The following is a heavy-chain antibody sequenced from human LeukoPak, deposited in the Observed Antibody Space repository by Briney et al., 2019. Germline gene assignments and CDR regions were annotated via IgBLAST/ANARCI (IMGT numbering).Heavy chain of an antibody. J-gene: IGHJ4*02. CDR3: AKDRRGSSSDLDS. D-gene: IGHD3-10*01. CDR2: IWYGGSNK. Sequence: GGSLRLSCAASGFTFSSYGMHWVRQAPGKGLEWVAVIWYGGSNKDYADSVKGRFTIFRDNSKNTLFLQMNSLRTEDTAVYYCAKDRRGSSSDLDSWGQGTLVTVSS. V-gene: IGHV3-30*02. CDR1: GFTFSSYG.